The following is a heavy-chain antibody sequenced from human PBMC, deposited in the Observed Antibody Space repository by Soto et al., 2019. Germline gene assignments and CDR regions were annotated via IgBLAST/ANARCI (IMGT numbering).Heavy chain of an antibody. Sequence: QLQLQESGSGLVTPSQTLSLTCAVSGGSISSGGYSWCWIRQPPGQGLEWIGYIYHSGSTYYNPTLKSRVTISVDRSKNQFSLKLSSVTAAHTAVDYCARVMTTVTTLDYWGQGTLVTVSS. CDR2: IYHSGST. V-gene: IGHV4-30-2*01. J-gene: IGHJ4*02. CDR3: ARVMTTVTTLDY. D-gene: IGHD4-4*01. CDR1: GGSISSGGYS.